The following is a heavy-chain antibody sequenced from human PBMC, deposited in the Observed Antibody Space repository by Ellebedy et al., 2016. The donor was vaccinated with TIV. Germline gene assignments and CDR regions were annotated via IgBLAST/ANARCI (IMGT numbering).Heavy chain of an antibody. J-gene: IGHJ4*02. CDR3: AKERKPDSGWNFDY. CDR1: GFIVSSNY. CDR2: IYPSGKET. V-gene: IGHV3-53*01. D-gene: IGHD1-26*01. Sequence: GGSLRLSCAASGFIVSSNYMSWVRQSPGKGLEWVSAIYPSGKETYYADSVNGRFTISRDNSKDTLYLQMTNLRAEDTAVYYCAKERKPDSGWNFDYWGQGSLVTVSS.